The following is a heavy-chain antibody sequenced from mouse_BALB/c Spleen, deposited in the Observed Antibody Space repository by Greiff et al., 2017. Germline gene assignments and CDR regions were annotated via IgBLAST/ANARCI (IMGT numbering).Heavy chain of an antibody. J-gene: IGHJ4*01. V-gene: IGHV5-17*02. CDR2: ISSGSSTI. D-gene: IGHD2-10*01. CDR3: ARHSYYGNYYYAMDY. CDR1: GFTFSSFG. Sequence: EVKLMESGGGLVQPGGSRKLSCAASGFTFSSFGMHLVRQAPEKGLEWVAYISSGSSTIYYADTVKGRFTISRDNPKNTLFLQMTSLRSEDTAMYYCARHSYYGNYYYAMDYWGQGTSVTVSS.